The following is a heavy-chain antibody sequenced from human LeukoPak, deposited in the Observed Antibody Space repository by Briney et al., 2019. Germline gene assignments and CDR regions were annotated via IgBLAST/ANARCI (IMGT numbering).Heavy chain of an antibody. V-gene: IGHV1-18*01. CDR2: ISPYNDKT. CDR3: ANEWSAFDF. Sequence: ASVKVSCKTSGYTFTNYAITWVRQAPGQGLELIGWISPYNDKTKYVQKLQDRVSMTTDTSSTTAYMELRSLRSDDTAVYYCANEWSAFDFWGQGTMVTVSS. J-gene: IGHJ3*01. D-gene: IGHD3-3*01. CDR1: GYTFTNYA.